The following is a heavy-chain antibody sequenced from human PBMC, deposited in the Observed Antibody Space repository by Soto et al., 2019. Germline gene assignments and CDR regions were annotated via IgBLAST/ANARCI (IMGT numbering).Heavy chain of an antibody. D-gene: IGHD3-16*01. CDR1: GGSFRGFY. V-gene: IGHV4-34*01. J-gene: IGHJ6*02. Sequence: SETLSLTCAVSGGSFRGFYWTWIRQSPGKGLEWLGDINHVGITNYNPSLKSRVSIPVDTSKSQFSLKLSSVTAADTAIYYCARGQAYHEATIIRNYYYVMDVWGRGSTVTVSS. CDR2: INHVGIT. CDR3: ARGQAYHEATIIRNYYYVMDV.